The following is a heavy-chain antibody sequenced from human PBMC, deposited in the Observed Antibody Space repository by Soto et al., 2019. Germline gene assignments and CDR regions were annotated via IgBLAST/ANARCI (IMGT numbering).Heavy chain of an antibody. J-gene: IGHJ6*02. CDR2: ICSGGST. D-gene: IGHD5-12*01. CDR1: GFTVSSNY. CDR3: ARDPRIDPDIVATNPHYYYYGMDV. V-gene: IGHV3-53*01. Sequence: GGSLRLSXAASGFTVSSNYMRWVRQAPGKGLEWVSVICSGGSTYYADSVKSGFTISCGNSKNTLYLQMNSLRAEDTAVYYCARDPRIDPDIVATNPHYYYYGMDVWGQGTTVTVSS.